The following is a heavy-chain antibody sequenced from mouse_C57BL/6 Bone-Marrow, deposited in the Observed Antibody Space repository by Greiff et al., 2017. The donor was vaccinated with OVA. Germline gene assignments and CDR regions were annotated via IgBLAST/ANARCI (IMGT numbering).Heavy chain of an antibody. Sequence: QVQLQQSGAELARPGASVKLSCKASGYTFTSYGISWVKQRTGQGLEWIGELYPRSGNTYYNEKFKGKATLTADKSASTAYMELRSLTSEDSAVDVCAYITTVVATGDYWGQGTTLTVSA. J-gene: IGHJ2*01. D-gene: IGHD1-1*01. V-gene: IGHV1-81*01. CDR2: LYPRSGNT. CDR1: GYTFTSYG. CDR3: AYITTVVATGDY.